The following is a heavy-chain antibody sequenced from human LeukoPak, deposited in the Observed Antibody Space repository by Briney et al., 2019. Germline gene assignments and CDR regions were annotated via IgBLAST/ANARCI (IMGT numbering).Heavy chain of an antibody. CDR1: GYRFTSYW. CDR3: ARIESVVVLAATYFDY. D-gene: IGHD2-15*01. J-gene: IGHJ4*02. CDR2: IYPGDSDT. V-gene: IGHV5-51*01. Sequence: GESLQISCKGSGYRFTSYWIGWVRQMPGKGLEWMGIIYPGDSDTRYSPSFQGQVTISADKSISTAYLQWSSLKASDTAMYYCARIESVVVLAATYFDYWGQGTLVTVSS.